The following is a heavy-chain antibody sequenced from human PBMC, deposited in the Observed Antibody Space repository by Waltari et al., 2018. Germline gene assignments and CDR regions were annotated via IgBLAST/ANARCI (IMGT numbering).Heavy chain of an antibody. Sequence: QVQLVQSGAEVKKPGASVNVSCEASGYTLPGRYRHGVRQAPGQGLEWMVRIKPNSGVTDYAQKFQDRVTMTRDTSSSTAYMELSGLRSDDTAVYYCAREDTHSYYYFLDVWGKGTTVTVSS. CDR2: IKPNSGVT. CDR1: GYTLPGRY. J-gene: IGHJ6*03. V-gene: IGHV1-2*06. CDR3: AREDTHSYYYFLDV.